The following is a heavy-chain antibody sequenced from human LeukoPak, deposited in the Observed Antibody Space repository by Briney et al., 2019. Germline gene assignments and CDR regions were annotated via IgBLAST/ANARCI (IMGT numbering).Heavy chain of an antibody. CDR1: GGTFSSYA. CDR3: ARDEYYYDSSGYLGDYGMDV. V-gene: IGHV1-69*13. J-gene: IGHJ6*02. D-gene: IGHD3-22*01. Sequence: SVKVSCKASGGTFSSYAISWVRQAPGQGLEWMGGIIPIFGTANYAQKSQGRVTITADESTSTAYMELSSLRSEDTAVYYCARDEYYYDSSGYLGDYGMDVWGQGTTVTVSS. CDR2: IIPIFGTA.